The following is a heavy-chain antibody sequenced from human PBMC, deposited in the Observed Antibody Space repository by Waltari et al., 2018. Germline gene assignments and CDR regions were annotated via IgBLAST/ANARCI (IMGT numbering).Heavy chain of an antibody. CDR1: GYSFTSYN. CDR3: ARDYGSGTYYYMDV. V-gene: IGHV1-8*03. D-gene: IGHD3-10*01. J-gene: IGHJ6*03. Sequence: QVQLVQSGAEVKKPGASVKVSCKASGYSFTSYNINWVRQAAGQGLEWMGWMKPTSGSTGYAQKFQDRVTITRNTSIGTAYMELRSLRSEDTAVYYCARDYGSGTYYYMDVWGKGTTVTVSS. CDR2: MKPTSGST.